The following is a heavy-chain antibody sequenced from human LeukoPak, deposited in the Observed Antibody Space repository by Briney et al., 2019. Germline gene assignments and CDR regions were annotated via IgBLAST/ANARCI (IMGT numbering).Heavy chain of an antibody. CDR1: GSTFSSYS. J-gene: IGHJ6*02. V-gene: IGHV3-48*04. Sequence: GGSLRLSCAASGSTFSSYSMNWVRQAPGKGLEWVSYISSSSSTIYYADSVKGRFTISRDNAKNTLYLQMNGLRAEDTAVYYCARDHYGSGSFYYYGMDVWGQGTTVTVSS. CDR2: ISSSSSTI. CDR3: ARDHYGSGSFYYYGMDV. D-gene: IGHD3-10*01.